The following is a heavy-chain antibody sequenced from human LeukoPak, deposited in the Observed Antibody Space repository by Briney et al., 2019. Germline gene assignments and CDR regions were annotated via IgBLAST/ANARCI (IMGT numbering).Heavy chain of an antibody. CDR3: ARRVQFGELLESWFDP. CDR1: GGSIRSSSYY. J-gene: IGHJ5*02. Sequence: SETLSLTCTVSGGSIRSSSYYWGCIRQPPGKGLEWIGSIYYSGSTSYDPSLKSRVTISVDTSKNQFSLKLSSVTAGDTAVYYCARRVQFGELLESWFDPWGQGTLVTVSS. D-gene: IGHD3-10*01. CDR2: IYYSGST. V-gene: IGHV4-39*01.